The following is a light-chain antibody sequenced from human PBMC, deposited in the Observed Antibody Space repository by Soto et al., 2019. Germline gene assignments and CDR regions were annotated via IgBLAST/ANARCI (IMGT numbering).Light chain of an antibody. Sequence: EIVLTQSPGTLSLSPGERATLSCRASQSVSSSYLAWYQQKPGQAPRLLIYGASSRATGIPDRFSGSGSGTDFTLTISRLEPEAVAVYYCQQYGSSPLFTFGPGTKVAIK. CDR3: QQYGSSPLFT. CDR2: GAS. V-gene: IGKV3-20*01. CDR1: QSVSSSY. J-gene: IGKJ3*01.